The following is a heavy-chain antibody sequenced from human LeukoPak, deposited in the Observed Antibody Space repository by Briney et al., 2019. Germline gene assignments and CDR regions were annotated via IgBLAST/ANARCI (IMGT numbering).Heavy chain of an antibody. CDR2: ISSGGGGI. J-gene: IGHJ4*02. CDR1: GFTFSSYE. D-gene: IGHD4-17*01. CDR3: ARDGASHPSIYYFDY. Sequence: QPGGSLRLSCAASGFTFSSYEMNWVRQAPGKGLEWVSYISSGGGGIFYADSVKGRFTISRDNAKNSLHLQMNSQRAEDTAVYYCARDGASHPSIYYFDYWGQGTLVTVSS. V-gene: IGHV3-48*03.